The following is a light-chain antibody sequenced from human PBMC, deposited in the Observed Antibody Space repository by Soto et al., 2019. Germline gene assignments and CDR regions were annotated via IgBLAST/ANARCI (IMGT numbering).Light chain of an antibody. Sequence: EIVMTQSPATLSVSPGESATLSCRASQNIRSNLAWYQLRPGQAPRLLIYASSTRATGIPARFSGSGSGTEFTLTSSSMQSEDCALYFCQQYNVWPGWTFGQGTKVGVK. V-gene: IGKV3-15*01. CDR3: QQYNVWPGWT. CDR1: QNIRSN. J-gene: IGKJ1*01. CDR2: ASS.